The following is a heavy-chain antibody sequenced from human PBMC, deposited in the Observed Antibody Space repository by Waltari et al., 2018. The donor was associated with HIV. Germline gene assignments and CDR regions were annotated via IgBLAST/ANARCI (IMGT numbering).Heavy chain of an antibody. V-gene: IGHV3-30-3*01. CDR2: ISWEGSNK. D-gene: IGHD3-22*01. Sequence: VRLVELGGGGVQPGRSLSVSCGASGFTFNTYALHWVRQAPGKGLEWVAVISWEGSNKHYADSVKGRCTISRDNSRNPLYRQMSSLRAEDTAVYYCGREGDYYDSRPFDYWGQGTLVTVSS. J-gene: IGHJ4*02. CDR3: GREGDYYDSRPFDY. CDR1: GFTFNTYA.